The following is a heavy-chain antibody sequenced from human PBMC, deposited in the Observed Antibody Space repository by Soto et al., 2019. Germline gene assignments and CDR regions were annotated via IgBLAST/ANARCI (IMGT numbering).Heavy chain of an antibody. Sequence: TLSLTCAVYGRSISSGGYSWSWIRQPPGKGLEWIGYIYHSGSTYYNPSLKSRVTISLDRSKKQFSLKLSSVTAAETAVYYCARGMTTVTTLDYWGQGTLVTVSS. V-gene: IGHV4-30-2*01. CDR1: GRSISSGGYS. CDR3: ARGMTTVTTLDY. J-gene: IGHJ4*02. D-gene: IGHD4-17*01. CDR2: IYHSGST.